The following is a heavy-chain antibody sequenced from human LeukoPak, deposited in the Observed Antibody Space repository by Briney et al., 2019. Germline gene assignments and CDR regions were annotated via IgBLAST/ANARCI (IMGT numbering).Heavy chain of an antibody. CDR1: GFTFSGYA. CDR3: AKDGLYFDGSAHIYYFDA. V-gene: IGHV3-23*01. Sequence: GGSLRLSCAASGFTFSGYAMTWVRQAPGKGLEWVASITYNGDFTYYLDSVKGRFTISRDNSKNTLYLQMNNLRGEDTALYYCAKDGLYFDGSAHIYYFDAWGQGALVDVSS. CDR2: ITYNGDFT. J-gene: IGHJ4*02. D-gene: IGHD3-22*01.